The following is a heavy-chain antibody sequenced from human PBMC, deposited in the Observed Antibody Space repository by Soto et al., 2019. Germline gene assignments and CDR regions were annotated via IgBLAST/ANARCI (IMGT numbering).Heavy chain of an antibody. CDR3: ARDSDIVATPVGYYYGMDV. CDR2: IIPIFGTA. CDR1: GGTFSSYA. Sequence: QVQLVQSGAEVKKPGSSVKVSCKASGGTFSSYAISWVRQAPGQGLEWMGGIIPIFGTANYAQKFQGRVTITADESTSTAYMELRSLRSEDTAVYYCARDSDIVATPVGYYYGMDVWGQGTTVTVSS. D-gene: IGHD5-12*01. V-gene: IGHV1-69*01. J-gene: IGHJ6*02.